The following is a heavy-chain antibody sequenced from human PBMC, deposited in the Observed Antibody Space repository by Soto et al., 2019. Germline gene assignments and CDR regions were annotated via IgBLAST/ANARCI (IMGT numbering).Heavy chain of an antibody. CDR1: GYTFTSYG. V-gene: IGHV1-18*01. D-gene: IGHD3-16*02. J-gene: IGHJ4*02. CDR3: ARVGYDYIWGSYHNDY. CDR2: ISAYNGNT. Sequence: ASMKVSCKASGYTFTSYGISWVRQAPGQGLEWMGWISAYNGNTNYAQMLQGRVTMTTDTSTSTAYMELRSLRSDDTAVYYCARVGYDYIWGSYHNDYWGQGTLVTVSS.